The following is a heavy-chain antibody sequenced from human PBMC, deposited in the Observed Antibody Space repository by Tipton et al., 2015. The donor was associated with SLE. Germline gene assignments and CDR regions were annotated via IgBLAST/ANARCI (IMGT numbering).Heavy chain of an antibody. CDR3: ARGHNVLLWFGELLDHQGHYGTDV. D-gene: IGHD3-10*01. CDR1: GGSISSYY. Sequence: TLSLTCTVSGGSISSYYWSWIRQPPGKGLEWIRYIYYSGSTNYNPSLKSRVTISVDTSKNQFSLKLSSVTAADTAVYYCARGHNVLLWFGELLDHQGHYGTDVWGQGTTVTVSS. J-gene: IGHJ6*02. CDR2: IYYSGST. V-gene: IGHV4-59*01.